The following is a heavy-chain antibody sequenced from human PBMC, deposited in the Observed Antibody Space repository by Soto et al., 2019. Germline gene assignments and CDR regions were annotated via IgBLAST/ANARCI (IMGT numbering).Heavy chain of an antibody. Sequence: VQVVESGGGVVQHGRSLRHYCAASGFTFRSYAMHWVRQAPGKGLECVAVIAYDGSNKFYRDYVKGRFTISRDNSKNTLYLQINSLRYEDTAVYYCARGDREDIAVVRGARPGDYGVDVWGQGTTVTVSS. D-gene: IGHD2-15*01. CDR1: GFTFRSYA. CDR2: IAYDGSNK. V-gene: IGHV3-30-3*01. CDR3: ARGDREDIAVVRGARPGDYGVDV. J-gene: IGHJ6*02.